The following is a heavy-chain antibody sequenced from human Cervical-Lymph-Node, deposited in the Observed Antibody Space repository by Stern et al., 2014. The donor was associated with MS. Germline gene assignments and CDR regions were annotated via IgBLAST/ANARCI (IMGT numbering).Heavy chain of an antibody. V-gene: IGHV1-69*01. CDR1: GGIFTDLA. D-gene: IGHD2-8*01. CDR3: ARDSDLGNGGYGMDV. Sequence: VQLVQSGAEVKRPGSSVKVSCKASGGIFTDLAISWVRQAPRQGLEWMGGIIPVFGTANYAPKFQGRVTFTADESTCTVYMELSRLRSDDTAVYYCARDSDLGNGGYGMDVWGQGTTVTVSS. J-gene: IGHJ6*02. CDR2: IIPVFGTA.